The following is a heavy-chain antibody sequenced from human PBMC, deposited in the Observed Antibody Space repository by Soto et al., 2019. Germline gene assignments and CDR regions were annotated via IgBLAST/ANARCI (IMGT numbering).Heavy chain of an antibody. Sequence: ASVKVSCKASGYTFTSYGISWVRQAPGQGLEWMGWISAYNGNTNYAQKLQGRVTMTTDTSTSTAYMELRSLRSDDTAVYYCAREGDYPSSNWFDPWCQGTRVNVAS. CDR1: GYTFTSYG. CDR3: AREGDYPSSNWFDP. CDR2: ISAYNGNT. V-gene: IGHV1-18*01. J-gene: IGHJ5*02. D-gene: IGHD4-17*01.